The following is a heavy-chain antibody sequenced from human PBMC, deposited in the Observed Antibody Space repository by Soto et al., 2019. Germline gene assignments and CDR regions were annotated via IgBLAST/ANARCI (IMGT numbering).Heavy chain of an antibody. CDR1: GGSISSSNW. Sequence: SETLSLTCAVSGGSISSSNWWSWVRQPPGKGLEWIGEIYHSGSTNYNPSLKSRVTISVDKSKNQFSLKLSSVTAADTAVYYCARVSRYCSSTSCLRFGPWGQGTLVTVSS. D-gene: IGHD2-2*01. V-gene: IGHV4-4*02. CDR3: ARVSRYCSSTSCLRFGP. J-gene: IGHJ5*02. CDR2: IYHSGST.